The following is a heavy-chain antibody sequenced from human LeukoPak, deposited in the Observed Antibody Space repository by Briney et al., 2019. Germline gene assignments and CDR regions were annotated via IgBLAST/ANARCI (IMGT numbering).Heavy chain of an antibody. J-gene: IGHJ4*02. D-gene: IGHD5-24*01. V-gene: IGHV1-18*01. CDR3: ARSGQRRLQMYYFDY. Sequence: ASVKVSCKASGYTFTSYGISWVRQAPGQGLEWMGWISAYNGNTNYAQKLQGRVTMTTDTSTSTAYMELRSLRSDDTAVYYCARSGQRRLQMYYFDYWGQGTLVTVSS. CDR1: GYTFTSYG. CDR2: ISAYNGNT.